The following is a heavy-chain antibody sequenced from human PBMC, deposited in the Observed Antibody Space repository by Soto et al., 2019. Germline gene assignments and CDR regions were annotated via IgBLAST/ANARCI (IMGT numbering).Heavy chain of an antibody. CDR1: GGTFSSYA. CDR2: IIPIFGTT. CDR3: ARAAHCSGGSCYPYYFDY. Sequence: SVKVSCKXSGGTFSSYAINWVRQAPGQGLEWMGGIIPIFGTTNYAQKFQGRVTITADESTSTAYMELSSLRSEDTAVYYCARAAHCSGGSCYPYYFDYWGQGTLVTVSS. J-gene: IGHJ4*02. D-gene: IGHD2-15*01. V-gene: IGHV1-69*13.